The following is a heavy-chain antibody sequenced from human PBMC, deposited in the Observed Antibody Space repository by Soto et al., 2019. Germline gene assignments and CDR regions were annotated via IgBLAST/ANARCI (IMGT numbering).Heavy chain of an antibody. CDR3: ARDMTTVNDYYYYGMDV. V-gene: IGHV3-48*03. D-gene: IGHD4-17*01. CDR1: GFTFSSYE. CDR2: ISSSGSTI. Sequence: PGGSLRLSCAASGFTFSSYEMNWVRQAPGKGLEWVSYISSSGSTIYYADSVKGRFTISRDNAKNSLYLQMNSLRAEDTAVYYCARDMTTVNDYYYYGMDVWGQGTTVTVS. J-gene: IGHJ6*02.